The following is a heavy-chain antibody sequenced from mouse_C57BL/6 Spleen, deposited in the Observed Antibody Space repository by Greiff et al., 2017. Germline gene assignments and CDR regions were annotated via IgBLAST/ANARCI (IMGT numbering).Heavy chain of an antibody. CDR1: GYTFTSYT. J-gene: IGHJ2*01. V-gene: IGHV1-4*01. Sequence: QVQLQQSGAELARPGASVKMSCKASGYTFTSYTMHWVKQRPGQGLEWIGYINPSSGYTKYNQKFKDKATLTADKSSSTAYMQLSSLTSEDSAVDDCARAGNYCFDYWGQGTTLTVSS. D-gene: IGHD2-1*01. CDR3: ARAGNYCFDY. CDR2: INPSSGYT.